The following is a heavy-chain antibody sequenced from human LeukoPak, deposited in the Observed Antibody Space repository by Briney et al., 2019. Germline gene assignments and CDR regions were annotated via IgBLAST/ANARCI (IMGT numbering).Heavy chain of an antibody. CDR3: ARQTLGYGSGDAFDI. Sequence: PSETLSLTCTVSGGSISSSTYYWGWLRQPPGKGLEWIANIYYTGTTYYNPSLKSRVTISVDTSKNQFSLKLSSVTAADTAVYYCARQTLGYGSGDAFDIWGQGTMVTVSS. CDR1: GGSISSSTYY. J-gene: IGHJ3*02. CDR2: IYYTGTT. V-gene: IGHV4-39*01. D-gene: IGHD3-10*01.